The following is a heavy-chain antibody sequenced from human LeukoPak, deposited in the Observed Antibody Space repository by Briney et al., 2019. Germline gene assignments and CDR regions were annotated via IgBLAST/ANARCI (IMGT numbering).Heavy chain of an antibody. CDR2: IYTSGST. V-gene: IGHV4-61*02. J-gene: IGHJ4*02. CDR3: ARDEGGH. CDR1: GGSISSGGYS. Sequence: PSETLSLTCAVSGGSISSGGYSWSWIRQPAGKGLEWIGRIYTSGSTIYNPSLKSRVTISVDTSKNQFSLRLSSVTAADTAVYCCARDEGGHWGQGTLVTVSS. D-gene: IGHD1-26*01.